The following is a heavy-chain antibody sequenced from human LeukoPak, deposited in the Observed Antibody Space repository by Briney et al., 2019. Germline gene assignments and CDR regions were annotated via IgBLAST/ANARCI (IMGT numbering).Heavy chain of an antibody. Sequence: GGSLRLSCAASGFTFSSYAMSWVRQAPGKGLEWVSAISGSGGSTYYADSVKGRFTISRDNSKNTLYLQMNSLRAEDTAVYYCAKFLEAGSWIPAAILGFDYWGQGTLVTVSS. CDR3: AKFLEAGSWIPAAILGFDY. CDR2: ISGSGGST. V-gene: IGHV3-23*01. J-gene: IGHJ4*02. D-gene: IGHD2-2*01. CDR1: GFTFSSYA.